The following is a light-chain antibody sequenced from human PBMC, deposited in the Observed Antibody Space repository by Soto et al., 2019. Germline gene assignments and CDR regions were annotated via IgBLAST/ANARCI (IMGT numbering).Light chain of an antibody. CDR2: GNR. Sequence: QSVLTQPPSVAGAPGQTVTLSCSGNNYNLGAGYDVHWYQQLPGAAPKLVIFGNRNRPSGVPERFSDAKSGTSASLAITGLQAEDEADYYCQAYYDSLTASVFGGGTKLTVL. V-gene: IGLV1-40*01. CDR3: QAYYDSLTASV. J-gene: IGLJ3*02. CDR1: NYNLGAGYD.